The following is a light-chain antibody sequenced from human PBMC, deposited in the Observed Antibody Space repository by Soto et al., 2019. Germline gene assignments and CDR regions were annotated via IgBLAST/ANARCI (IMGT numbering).Light chain of an antibody. CDR3: EQAGSSPIT. J-gene: IGKJ5*01. CDR2: DAS. V-gene: IGKV1-12*01. CDR1: QNIWRL. Sequence: IQMTQSPSSVSAPVGHRVTIPCRASQNIWRLLAWYQQKPGKAPELLIYDASSLQSGVPPRFSGSGSGTDCTLTISSLQPEDFATYYCEQAGSSPITFGQGTRLEIK.